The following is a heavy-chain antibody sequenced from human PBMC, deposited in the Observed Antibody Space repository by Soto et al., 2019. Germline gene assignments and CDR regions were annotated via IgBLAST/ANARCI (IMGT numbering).Heavy chain of an antibody. J-gene: IGHJ6*02. D-gene: IGHD3-3*01. CDR3: AREGGRFLEWTHYYYYGMDV. CDR2: ISYDGSNK. CDR1: GFTFSSYA. V-gene: IGHV3-30-3*01. Sequence: QVQLVESGGGVVQPGRSLRLSCAASGFTFSSYAMHWVRQAPGKGLEWVAVISYDGSNKYYADSVKVRFTISRDNSKNALYLQMNSLRAEDTAVYYCAREGGRFLEWTHYYYYGMDVWGQGTTVTVSS.